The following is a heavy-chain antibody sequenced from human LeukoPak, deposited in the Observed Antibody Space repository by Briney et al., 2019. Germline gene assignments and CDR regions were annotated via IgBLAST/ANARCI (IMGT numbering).Heavy chain of an antibody. J-gene: IGHJ4*02. V-gene: IGHV3-53*01. CDR3: ARDYPSFDY. CDR1: GFTVSSNY. Sequence: PGGSLRLSCAASGFTVSSNYMSWVRQAPGKGLEWASVIYSDGSTFFADSVKGRFTISRDNSKNTLYLQMNSLRVEDTAVYYCARDYPSFDYWGQGTLVTVSS. CDR2: IYSDGST.